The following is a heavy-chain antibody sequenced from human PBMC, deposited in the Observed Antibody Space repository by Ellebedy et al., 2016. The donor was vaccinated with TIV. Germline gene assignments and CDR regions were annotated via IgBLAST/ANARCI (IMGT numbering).Heavy chain of an antibody. CDR1: GYTFTTYY. V-gene: IGHV1-46*01. D-gene: IGHD1-26*01. J-gene: IGHJ4*02. CDR3: ARDVLGVGPTYYFDY. CDR2: INPSAGST. Sequence: AASVKVSCKASGYTFTTYYMHWVRQAPGQGLEWMGIINPSAGSTSYAQKFQGRVTMTRDTSTSTVYMELSSLRSEDTAVYYCARDVLGVGPTYYFDYWGQGTLVTVSS.